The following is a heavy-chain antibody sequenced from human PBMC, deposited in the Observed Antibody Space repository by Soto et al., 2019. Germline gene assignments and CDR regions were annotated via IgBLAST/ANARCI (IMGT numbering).Heavy chain of an antibody. V-gene: IGHV1-2*04. Sequence: ASVKVSCKASGYTFTSYAMHWVRQAPGQGLERMGWINPNSGGTNYAQKFQGWVTMTRDTSISTAYMELSRLRSDDTAVYYCARLRLYDSSGYPSAPDAFDIWGQGTMVTVSS. CDR1: GYTFTSYA. D-gene: IGHD3-22*01. J-gene: IGHJ3*02. CDR2: INPNSGGT. CDR3: ARLRLYDSSGYPSAPDAFDI.